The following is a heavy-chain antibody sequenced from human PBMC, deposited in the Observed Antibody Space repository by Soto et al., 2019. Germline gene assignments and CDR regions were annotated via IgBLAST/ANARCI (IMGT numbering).Heavy chain of an antibody. V-gene: IGHV4-61*01. CDR3: ARGGYDILTGSHSDY. Sequence: PWETLSLTCTVSGGSVSSGSYSYSWIRQPPGKGLEWIGYIYYSGSTKYNPSLKSRVTISLDTSKNQFSLKLRSVTAADTAIYYCARGGYDILTGSHSDYWGQGTLVTVSS. J-gene: IGHJ4*02. D-gene: IGHD3-9*01. CDR2: IYYSGST. CDR1: GGSVSSGSYS.